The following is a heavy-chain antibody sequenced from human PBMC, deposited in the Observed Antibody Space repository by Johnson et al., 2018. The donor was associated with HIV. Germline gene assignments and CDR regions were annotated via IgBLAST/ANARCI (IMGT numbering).Heavy chain of an antibody. Sequence: QMLLVESGGGVVQPGRSLRLSCAASGLTFSSYAMTWVRQAPGKGLEWVAVISYDGSNKYYADSVKGRFTISRDNSKNTLYLQMNSLRAEDTAVYYCAKDLVDTAMDDAFDIWGQGTMVTVSS. CDR2: ISYDGSNK. D-gene: IGHD5-18*01. J-gene: IGHJ3*02. CDR1: GLTFSSYA. V-gene: IGHV3-30-3*01. CDR3: AKDLVDTAMDDAFDI.